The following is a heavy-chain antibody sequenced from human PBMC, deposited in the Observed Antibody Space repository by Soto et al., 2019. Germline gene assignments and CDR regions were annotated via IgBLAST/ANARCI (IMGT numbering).Heavy chain of an antibody. CDR1: RDAFTSCS. Sequence: GAPVKLCWEEPRDAFTSCSLCSVRQATRQGLEWMGMINPSGGSTSYAQKFQGRVTMTRDTSTSTVYLELSSLRFEDTAVYYCARTKTATLIREYFQYWGQGTLVTVSS. CDR3: ARTKTATLIREYFQY. CDR2: INPSGGST. D-gene: IGHD2-15*01. V-gene: IGHV1-46*01. J-gene: IGHJ1*01.